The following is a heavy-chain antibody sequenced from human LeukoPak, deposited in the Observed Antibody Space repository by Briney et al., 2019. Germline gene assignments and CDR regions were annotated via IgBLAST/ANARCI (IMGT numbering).Heavy chain of an antibody. J-gene: IGHJ5*02. CDR1: GYTFTDYY. CDR3: AREGREYTYGYTWFDP. Sequence: ASVKVSCKASGYTFTDYYIHWLLQAPGQGLEWMGWINPNSGATNYAQNFQGRLTMTRDTSITTAYMEVSRLSSDDTAVYYCAREGREYTYGYTWFDPWGQGTLVTVSS. D-gene: IGHD5-18*01. CDR2: INPNSGAT. V-gene: IGHV1-2*02.